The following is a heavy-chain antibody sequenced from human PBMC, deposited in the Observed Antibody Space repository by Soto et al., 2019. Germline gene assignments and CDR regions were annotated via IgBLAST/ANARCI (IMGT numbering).Heavy chain of an antibody. Sequence: QVQLVQSGAEVKKPGASVKVSCSTSGYTFTSYAMHWVRQAPGQRLGWLGWINTDNVKTRYSENFQDRVTITRDTSASTAYMELRSLRSEDTAVYYCARAGRRWNVLVSWGQGTRVTVSS. CDR3: ARAGRRWNVLVS. V-gene: IGHV1-3*04. J-gene: IGHJ5*02. CDR1: GYTFTSYA. D-gene: IGHD1-1*01. CDR2: INTDNVKT.